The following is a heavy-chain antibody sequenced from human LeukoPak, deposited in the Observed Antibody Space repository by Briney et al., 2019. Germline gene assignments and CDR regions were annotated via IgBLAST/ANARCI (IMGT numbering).Heavy chain of an antibody. V-gene: IGHV4-59*01. CDR2: IYYSGST. CDR3: ARGETGTYNWFDP. J-gene: IGHJ5*02. CDR1: GGSTSSYY. Sequence: SETLSLTCTVSGGSTSSYYWSWIRQPPGKGLEWIGYIYYSGSTNYNPSLKSRVTISVDTSKNQFSLKLSSVTAADTAVYYCARGETGTYNWFDPWGQGTLVTVSS. D-gene: IGHD1-14*01.